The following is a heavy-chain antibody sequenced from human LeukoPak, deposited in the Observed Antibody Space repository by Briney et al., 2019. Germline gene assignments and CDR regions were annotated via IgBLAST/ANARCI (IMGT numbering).Heavy chain of an antibody. D-gene: IGHD1-26*01. V-gene: IGHV4-34*01. CDR3: ARRIVGVIDAFDY. CDR1: GGSFSGYY. CDR2: IYYSGST. J-gene: IGHJ4*02. Sequence: PSETLSLTCAVYGGSFSGYYWSWIRQPPGKGLEWIATIYYSGSTYYSPSLKSRVTISVDTSKNQFSLKVTSMSAADTAVYYCARRIVGVIDAFDYWGQGALVTVSS.